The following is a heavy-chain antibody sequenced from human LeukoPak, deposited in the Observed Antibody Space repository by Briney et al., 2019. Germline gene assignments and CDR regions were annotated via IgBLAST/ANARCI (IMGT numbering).Heavy chain of an antibody. V-gene: IGHV3-49*04. D-gene: IGHD5-18*01. CDR3: TRGRRGYSYGYNDY. Sequence: PGGSLRLSCTASGFTFGDYAMSWVRQAPGKGVEWVGFIRSKAYGCTTEYAAAVKGRFTISRDDSKSIAYLQMNSLKTEDTAVYYCTRGRRGYSYGYNDYWGQGTLVTVSS. J-gene: IGHJ4*02. CDR2: IRSKAYGCTT. CDR1: GFTFGDYA.